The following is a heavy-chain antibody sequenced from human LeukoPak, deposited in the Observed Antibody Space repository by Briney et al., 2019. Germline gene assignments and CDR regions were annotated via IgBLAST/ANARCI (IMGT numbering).Heavy chain of an antibody. Sequence: GGSLKLSCAASGFPFSSYPMHWVRQAPGKGLEYVSAISSNGDTTYYANSVRGRFTISRDNSKNTLYLQMGSLRTEDMAIYYCARETIGTNDYWGQGTLVTVSS. CDR3: ARETIGTNDY. D-gene: IGHD5-24*01. V-gene: IGHV3-64*01. CDR1: GFPFSSYP. J-gene: IGHJ4*02. CDR2: ISSNGDTT.